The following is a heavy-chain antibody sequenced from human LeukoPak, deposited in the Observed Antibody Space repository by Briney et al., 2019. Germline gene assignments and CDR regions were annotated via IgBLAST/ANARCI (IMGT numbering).Heavy chain of an antibody. J-gene: IGHJ6*03. CDR1: GFIFSNYW. D-gene: IGHD3-3*01. CDR3: ARDNGVVHGVYYMDV. V-gene: IGHV3-7*01. CDR2: IKQDGCEK. Sequence: PGGSLRLSCAASGFIFSNYWMTWVRQAPGKGLEWVADIKQDGCEKLYVQSVRGRFTISRDNAKMSLFLQMNSLRAEDTAVYYCARDNGVVHGVYYMDVWGKGTTVTVS.